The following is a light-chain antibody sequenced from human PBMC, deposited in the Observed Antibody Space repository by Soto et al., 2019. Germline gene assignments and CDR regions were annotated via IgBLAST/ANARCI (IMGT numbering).Light chain of an antibody. CDR2: GAS. Sequence: EIVLTQSPGTLSLSPGERATLSCRASQSVTSNYLAWYQQKPGQAPRLLIYGASSRATGIPARFSGSGSGTDFTLSISRLEPEDFAVYYCQQYHNWPPITFGQGTRLEIK. V-gene: IGKV3-20*01. J-gene: IGKJ5*01. CDR3: QQYHNWPPIT. CDR1: QSVTSNY.